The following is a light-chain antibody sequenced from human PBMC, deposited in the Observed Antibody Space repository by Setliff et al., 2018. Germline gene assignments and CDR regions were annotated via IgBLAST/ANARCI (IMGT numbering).Light chain of an antibody. CDR2: DVS. J-gene: IGLJ1*01. V-gene: IGLV2-14*01. Sequence: QSVLTQPASATGSPGQSITISCTGTSSDVGGYNSVAWYQQHPGKAPKVLIYDVSKRPSGASNRFSGSKSGNTASLTISGLQAEDEADYYCSSFTNTITYVFGTGTKV. CDR3: SSFTNTITYV. CDR1: SSDVGGYNS.